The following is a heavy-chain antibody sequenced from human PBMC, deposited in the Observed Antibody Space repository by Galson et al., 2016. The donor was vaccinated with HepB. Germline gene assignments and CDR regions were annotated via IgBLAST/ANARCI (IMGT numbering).Heavy chain of an antibody. CDR1: GFSFSDHD. D-gene: IGHD4-11*01. CDR2: MSGGGEST. Sequence: SLRLSCAASGFSFSDHDMNWVRQTPGKGLEWVSGMSGGGESTYYGDSVKGRFTISRDNYKNTVYLQMNSLRAEDTAVYYCTKCMSTVTTECLNFDYWGQGTLVTVSS. J-gene: IGHJ4*02. V-gene: IGHV3-23*01. CDR3: TKCMSTVTTECLNFDY.